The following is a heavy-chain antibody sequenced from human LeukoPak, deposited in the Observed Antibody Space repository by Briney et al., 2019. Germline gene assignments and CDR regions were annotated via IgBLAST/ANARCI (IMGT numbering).Heavy chain of an antibody. V-gene: IGHV1-8*01. J-gene: IGHJ6*02. D-gene: IGHD5-12*01. CDR2: MNPNSGNT. CDR3: ARVSGYSGYDWESDAYYYYYGMDV. CDR1: GYTLTSYD. Sequence: ASVKVSCKASGYTLTSYDINWVRQATGQGLEWMGWMNPNSGNTGYAQKFQGRVTMTRNTSISTAYMELSSLRSEDTAVYYCARVSGYSGYDWESDAYYYYYGMDVWGQGTTVTVSS.